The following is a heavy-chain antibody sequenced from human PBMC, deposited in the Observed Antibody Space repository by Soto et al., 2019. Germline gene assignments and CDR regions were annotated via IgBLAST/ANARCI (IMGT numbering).Heavy chain of an antibody. J-gene: IGHJ4*02. V-gene: IGHV3-30-3*01. Sequence: QVQLVESGGGVVQPGRSLRLSCAASGFTFSSYAMHWVRQAPGKGLEWVAVISYDGSNKYYADSVKGRFTISRDNSKNTLYLQMNSLRAEDTAVYYGAREGVYIVANISPPCFDYWGQGTMVTVSS. CDR3: AREGVYIVANISPPCFDY. D-gene: IGHD5-12*01. CDR2: ISYDGSNK. CDR1: GFTFSSYA.